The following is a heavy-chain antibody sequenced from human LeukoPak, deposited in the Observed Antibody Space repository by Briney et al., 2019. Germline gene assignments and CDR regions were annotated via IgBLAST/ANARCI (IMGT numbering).Heavy chain of an antibody. Sequence: SETLSLTCAVYGGSFSGYYWSWIRQPPGKGLEWIGSIYYSGSTYYNPSLKSRVTISVDTSKNQFSLKLSSVTAADTAVYYCARRYELGTYYFDYWGQGTLVTVSS. D-gene: IGHD7-27*01. CDR3: ARRYELGTYYFDY. J-gene: IGHJ4*02. CDR2: IYYSGST. V-gene: IGHV4-34*01. CDR1: GGSFSGYY.